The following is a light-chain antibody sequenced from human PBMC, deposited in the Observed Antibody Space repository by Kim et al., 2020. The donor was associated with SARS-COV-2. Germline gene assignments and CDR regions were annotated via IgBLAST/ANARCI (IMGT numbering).Light chain of an antibody. CDR2: GAS. CDR3: QQYNDWWT. J-gene: IGKJ1*01. V-gene: IGKV3-15*01. CDR1: QSVGTV. Sequence: SVSPGERATLSCRAGQSVGTVLAWYQQKPGQAPRLLIYGASTRATGIPARFSGSGSGTEFTLTISSLQSEDFAVYYCQQYNDWWTFGQGTKVDIK.